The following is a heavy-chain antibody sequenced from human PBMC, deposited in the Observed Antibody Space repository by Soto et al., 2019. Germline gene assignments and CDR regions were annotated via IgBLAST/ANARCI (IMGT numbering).Heavy chain of an antibody. CDR1: GFTFSKAY. D-gene: IGHD2-15*01. Sequence: GGSLRLSCTASGFTFSKAYMNWVRQAPGKGLEWVGQIDSKIDADKTDLAAPVKGRFTLSRDDSKNTVYLQMNGLEIEDTAMYYSVTRFTPVATPCFGYWGQGTGVTVS. CDR3: VTRFTPVATPCFGY. V-gene: IGHV3-15*04. J-gene: IGHJ4*02. CDR2: IDSKIDADKT.